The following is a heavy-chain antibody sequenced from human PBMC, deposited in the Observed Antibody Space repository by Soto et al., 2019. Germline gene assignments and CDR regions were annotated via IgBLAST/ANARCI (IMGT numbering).Heavy chain of an antibody. CDR2: ISVGGGSI. CDR3: ARGSAYSDYDLEY. CDR1: GFTFRDYA. J-gene: IGHJ4*02. D-gene: IGHD4-17*01. V-gene: IGHV3-48*01. Sequence: EVQLVESGGGLVQPGGSLRVSCIDSGFTFRDYAFNWVRQAPGKGLEWVSYISVGGGSIFYADSVKGRFTISRDDARNSVYLHMNSLRAEDTAVYYCARGSAYSDYDLEYWGQGTLVTVSS.